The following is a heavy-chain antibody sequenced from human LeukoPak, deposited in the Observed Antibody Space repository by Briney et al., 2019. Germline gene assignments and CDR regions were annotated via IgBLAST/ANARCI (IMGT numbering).Heavy chain of an antibody. Sequence: PSETLSLTCTVSGGSISSYYWSWIRQPPGKGLEWIGYIYYSGSTNYNPSLKSRVTISEDTSKNQFSLKLSSVTAADTAVYYCARGVPNYYDSSGYYSYYYGMDVWGQGTTVTVSS. CDR1: GGSISSYY. D-gene: IGHD3-22*01. V-gene: IGHV4-59*01. CDR3: ARGVPNYYDSSGYYSYYYGMDV. CDR2: IYYSGST. J-gene: IGHJ6*02.